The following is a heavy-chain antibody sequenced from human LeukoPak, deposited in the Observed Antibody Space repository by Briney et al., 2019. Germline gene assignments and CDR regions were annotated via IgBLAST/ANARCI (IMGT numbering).Heavy chain of an antibody. CDR2: INSDGSSR. D-gene: IGHD6-13*01. V-gene: IGHV3-74*01. CDR1: GFTFSNYW. J-gene: IGHJ4*02. Sequence: GGSLRLSCAASGFTFSNYWMHWVRQAPGKGLVWVSRINSDGSSRNYADSVKGRFTISRDDAKNTLYLQMNSLRGEDTAVYYCASASSHRIAAGGDYWGQGTLVTVSS. CDR3: ASASSHRIAAGGDY.